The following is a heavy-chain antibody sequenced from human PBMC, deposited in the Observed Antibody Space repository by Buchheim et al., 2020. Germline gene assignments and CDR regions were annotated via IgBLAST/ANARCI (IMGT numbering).Heavy chain of an antibody. CDR2: ISYDGRNK. V-gene: IGHV3-30*18. CDR1: GFTFSSYG. D-gene: IGHD6-19*01. Sequence: QVQLVESGGGVVQPGRSLRLSCAASGFTFSSYGMHWVRQAPGKGLEWVAVISYDGRNKYYADSVKGRFTISRDNSKNTLYLQMNSLRAEDTAVYYCAKDMSIAVAGTLGYWGQGTL. J-gene: IGHJ4*02. CDR3: AKDMSIAVAGTLGY.